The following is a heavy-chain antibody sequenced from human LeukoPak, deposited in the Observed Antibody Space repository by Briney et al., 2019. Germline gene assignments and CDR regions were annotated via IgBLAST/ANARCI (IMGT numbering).Heavy chain of an antibody. D-gene: IGHD1-26*01. J-gene: IGHJ4*02. Sequence: GSLRLSCAASGFTFSSYSMNWVRQAPGKGLEWVSSISSSSNYIYYADSVKGRFTISRDNAKNSLYLQMNSLRAEDTAVYYCARVSYRTSSVDYWGQGTLVSVSS. CDR2: ISSSSNYI. CDR3: ARVSYRTSSVDY. CDR1: GFTFSSYS. V-gene: IGHV3-21*01.